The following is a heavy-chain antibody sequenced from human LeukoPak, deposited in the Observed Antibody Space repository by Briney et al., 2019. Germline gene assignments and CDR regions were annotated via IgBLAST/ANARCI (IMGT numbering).Heavy chain of an antibody. Sequence: ASVKVTCKVSGNTLTELSMHWVRRAPGKGLEWMGGFDPEDGETIYAQKFQGRVTMTEDTSTDTAYMELSSLRSEDTAGYYCARKRTGGYDFWSGYYGSYYYGMDVWGQGTTVTVSS. CDR2: FDPEDGET. CDR1: GNTLTELS. D-gene: IGHD3-3*01. V-gene: IGHV1-24*01. J-gene: IGHJ6*02. CDR3: ARKRTGGYDFWSGYYGSYYYGMDV.